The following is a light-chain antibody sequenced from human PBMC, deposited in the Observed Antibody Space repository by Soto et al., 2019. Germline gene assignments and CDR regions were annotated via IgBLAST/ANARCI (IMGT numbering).Light chain of an antibody. CDR3: QQYNNWPQS. Sequence: EIVMTQSPVTLSVSPGERATLSCRASQSVSSKLAWYQQKPGQAPRLLIYGASTRANGIPARFSGSGSGTEFTLSISSLQTEDFAVYDCQQYNNWPQSFGQGTKLEIK. CDR1: QSVSSK. CDR2: GAS. V-gene: IGKV3-15*01. J-gene: IGKJ2*01.